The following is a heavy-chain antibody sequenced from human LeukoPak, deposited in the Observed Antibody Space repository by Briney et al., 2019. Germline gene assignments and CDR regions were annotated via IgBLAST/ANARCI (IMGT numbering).Heavy chain of an antibody. CDR2: ISSGGSNK. J-gene: IGHJ4*02. CDR3: TRPRGEGYGLGSFVWLY. D-gene: IGHD3-10*01. CDR1: GFNFSNYA. V-gene: IGHV3-30*04. Sequence: GGSLRLSCAASGFNFSNYAFHWVRQAPGKGLEWVAVISSGGSNKFYADSVKGRFTISRDASKNTVYLQMNGLRAEDTAIYYCTRPRGEGYGLGSFVWLYWGQGTLVTVSS.